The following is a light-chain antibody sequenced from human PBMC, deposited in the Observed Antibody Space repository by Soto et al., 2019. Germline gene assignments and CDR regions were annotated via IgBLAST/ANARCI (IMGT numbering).Light chain of an antibody. CDR2: GAS. J-gene: IGKJ4*01. CDR3: QQYGSSPPLT. CDR1: QSVSSSY. V-gene: IGKV3-20*01. Sequence: EFVLTQSPGTLSLSPGERATLSCRASQSVSSSYLAWYQQKTGQAPRILIYGASTRATGIPDRFSGSGSGTDFTLTISRREPEDFALYYCQQYGSSPPLTFGGGTKVEIK.